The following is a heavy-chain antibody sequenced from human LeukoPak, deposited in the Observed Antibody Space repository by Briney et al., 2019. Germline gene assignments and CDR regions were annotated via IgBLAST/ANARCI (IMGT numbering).Heavy chain of an antibody. J-gene: IGHJ3*02. CDR2: ISYDGSNK. CDR3: ARDRAPDAFDI. CDR1: GFTFSSYA. V-gene: IGHV3-30*04. Sequence: GGSLTLSCAASGFTFSSYAMHWVRQATGKGLEWVAVISYDGSNKYYADSVKGRFTISRDNSKNKLYLQMNSLRAEDTAVYYCARDRAPDAFDIWGQGTMVTVSS.